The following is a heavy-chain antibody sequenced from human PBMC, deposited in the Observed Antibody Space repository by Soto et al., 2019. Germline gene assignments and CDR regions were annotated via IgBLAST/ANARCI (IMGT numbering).Heavy chain of an antibody. CDR1: GYSIASGYY. J-gene: IGHJ6*02. CDR2: IYHAGGV. Sequence: SETLSLTCAVSGYSIASGYYWAWIRQPPGKGLEWIGSIYHAGGVYYNPSLNSRVAMSLETSDNQFSLKVTSVTAADTAVYYCARTFDYYGMDVWGQGTTVTVSS. V-gene: IGHV4-38-2*01. CDR3: ARTFDYYGMDV.